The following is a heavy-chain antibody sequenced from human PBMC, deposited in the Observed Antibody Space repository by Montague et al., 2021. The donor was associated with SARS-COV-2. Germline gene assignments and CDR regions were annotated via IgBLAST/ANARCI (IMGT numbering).Heavy chain of an antibody. CDR1: GGSFSGYH. CDR2: INTSGST. J-gene: IGHJ6*03. CDR3: ARGRVDVNMIVVVVAGASCYKDV. D-gene: IGHD3-22*01. V-gene: IGHV4-34*01. Sequence: SETLSLTCAVYGGSFSGYHWTWIRQSPGQGLEWIGEINTSGSTNYNPSLKSRITISGDTSKNQFSLKLTSVTAADTAVYYCARGRVDVNMIVVVVAGASCYKDVWGKGTTVTVSS.